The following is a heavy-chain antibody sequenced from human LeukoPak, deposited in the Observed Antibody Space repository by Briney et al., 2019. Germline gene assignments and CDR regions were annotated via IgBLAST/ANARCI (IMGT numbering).Heavy chain of an antibody. D-gene: IGHD6-6*01. CDR2: ISPTGSTT. V-gene: IGHV3-74*01. J-gene: IGHJ4*02. Sequence: GGSLRLACAASGFTLSGHWMHWARQLPGKGLVWVSRISPTGSTTSYADSVKGRFTVSRDNAKNTLYLQVNNLRAEDTAVYYCARGPNSNWSGLDFWGQGTLLTVSS. CDR1: GFTLSGHW. CDR3: ARGPNSNWSGLDF.